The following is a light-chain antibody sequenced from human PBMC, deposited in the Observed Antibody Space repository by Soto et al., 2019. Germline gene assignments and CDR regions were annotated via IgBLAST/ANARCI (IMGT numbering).Light chain of an antibody. J-gene: IGKJ5*01. CDR2: DTS. Sequence: EIALTQSPATLSLSPGERATLSCRASQSVSNYLAWYQQKPGQAPRLLIYDTSNRATGIPVRFSGSGSGTDFTLSISILVPEYFAVYYCQQRNSWPITFGQGTRLEIK. V-gene: IGKV3-11*01. CDR3: QQRNSWPIT. CDR1: QSVSNY.